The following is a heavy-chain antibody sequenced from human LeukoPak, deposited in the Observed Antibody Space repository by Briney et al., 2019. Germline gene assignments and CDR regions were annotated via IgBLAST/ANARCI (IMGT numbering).Heavy chain of an antibody. CDR3: ASIYSSGWYGDAFDI. J-gene: IGHJ3*02. V-gene: IGHV1-8*01. Sequence: ASVDASCKPSGYTFTSYDINWVRQAPGQGLEWMGWMNPNSGNTGYAQKYQCRVTMTRNTSISTAYMERSSLRSEDPAVYYCASIYSSGWYGDAFDIWGKGTMVTVSS. CDR2: MNPNSGNT. D-gene: IGHD6-19*01. CDR1: GYTFTSYD.